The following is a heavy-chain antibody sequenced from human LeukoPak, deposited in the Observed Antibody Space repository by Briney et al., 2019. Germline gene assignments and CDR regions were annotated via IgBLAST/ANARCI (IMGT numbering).Heavy chain of an antibody. CDR1: GGSISSYY. J-gene: IGHJ4*02. CDR3: ARVAQQWLVAYFDY. D-gene: IGHD6-19*01. V-gene: IGHV4-59*01. Sequence: SETLSLTCTVSGGSISSYYWSWIRQPPGKGLEWTGYIYYSGSTNYNPSLKSRVTISVDTSKNQFSLKLSSVTAVDTAVYYCARVAQQWLVAYFDYWGQGTLVTVSS. CDR2: IYYSGST.